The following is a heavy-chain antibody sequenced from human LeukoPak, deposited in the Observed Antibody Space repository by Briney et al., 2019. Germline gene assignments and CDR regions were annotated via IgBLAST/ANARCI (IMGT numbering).Heavy chain of an antibody. D-gene: IGHD3-10*01. CDR3: ANLWFGEGIDY. CDR2: INPSSGGT. CDR1: GYTFTGYY. Sequence: ASVKVSCKASGYTFTGYYMHWVRQAPGQGFEWMGWINPSSGGTNYAQKFQGRVTMTRDTSISTAYMELSRLRSDDTAVYYCANLWFGEGIDYWGQGTLVTVSS. V-gene: IGHV1-2*02. J-gene: IGHJ4*02.